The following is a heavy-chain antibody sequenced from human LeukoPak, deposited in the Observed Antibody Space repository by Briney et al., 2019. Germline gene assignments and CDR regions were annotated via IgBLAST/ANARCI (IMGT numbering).Heavy chain of an antibody. D-gene: IGHD2-21*02. CDR2: IKSDGSST. CDR3: SRDSLSSCGGDCYSGLDV. V-gene: IGHV3-74*01. CDR1: GFTFSNYW. Sequence: GGSLRLSCATSGFTFSNYWMHWVRQAPGEALMWVSRIKSDGSSTTYADSVKGRFTISRDNAKNTLYLQMNSLRAEDTAVYYCSRDSLSSCGGDCYSGLDVWGQGTTVTVSS. J-gene: IGHJ6*02.